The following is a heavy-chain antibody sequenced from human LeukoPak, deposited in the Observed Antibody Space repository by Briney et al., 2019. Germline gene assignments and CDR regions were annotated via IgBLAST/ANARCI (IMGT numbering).Heavy chain of an antibody. V-gene: IGHV3-53*01. D-gene: IGHD5-18*01. CDR3: ASYVDTAMAAGVAFDI. Sequence: GGSLRLSCAASGFTVSSNYMSWVRQAPGKGLEWVSVIYSGGSTYYADSVKGRFTISRDNSKNTLYLQMNSLRAEDTAVYHCASYVDTAMAAGVAFDIWGQGTMVTVSS. J-gene: IGHJ3*02. CDR2: IYSGGST. CDR1: GFTVSSNY.